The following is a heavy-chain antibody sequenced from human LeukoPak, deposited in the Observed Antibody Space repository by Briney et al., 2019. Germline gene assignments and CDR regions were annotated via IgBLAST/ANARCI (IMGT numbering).Heavy chain of an antibody. CDR3: AKQGPYYYGSGSRGWFDP. D-gene: IGHD3-10*01. Sequence: GGSLRLSCAASGFTFSSYAMSWVRQAPGKGLEWVSAISGSGGSTYYADSVKGRFTISRDNSKNTLYLQMNSLRAEDTAVYYCAKQGPYYYGSGSRGWFDPWGQGTLVTVSS. V-gene: IGHV3-23*01. J-gene: IGHJ5*02. CDR2: ISGSGGST. CDR1: GFTFSSYA.